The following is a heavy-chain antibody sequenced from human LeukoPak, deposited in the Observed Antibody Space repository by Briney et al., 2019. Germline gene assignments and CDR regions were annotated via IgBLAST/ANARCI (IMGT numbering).Heavy chain of an antibody. CDR3: AKSNLYHILTGYLLFDY. CDR1: GFTFSSYA. Sequence: GGSLRLSCAASGFTFSSYAMSWVRQAPGKGLEWVSAISGSGGSTYYADSVKGRFTISRDNSKNTLYLQMNSLRAEDTAVYYCAKSNLYHILTGYLLFDYWGQGTLVTVSS. D-gene: IGHD3-9*01. V-gene: IGHV3-23*01. J-gene: IGHJ4*02. CDR2: ISGSGGST.